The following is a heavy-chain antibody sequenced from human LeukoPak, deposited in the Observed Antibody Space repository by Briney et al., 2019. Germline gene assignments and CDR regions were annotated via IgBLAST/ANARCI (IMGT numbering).Heavy chain of an antibody. CDR1: GFTFSSYA. D-gene: IGHD3-10*01. CDR2: ISGSGGST. Sequence: GGSLRLSCAASGFTFSSYAMSWVRQAPGKGLEWVSAISGSGGSTYYADSVKGRFTISRDNSKNTLYLQMNSLRAEDTAVYYCAKVRYYYGSGSYDAFDIWGQGTMVTVSS. V-gene: IGHV3-23*01. CDR3: AKVRYYYGSGSYDAFDI. J-gene: IGHJ3*02.